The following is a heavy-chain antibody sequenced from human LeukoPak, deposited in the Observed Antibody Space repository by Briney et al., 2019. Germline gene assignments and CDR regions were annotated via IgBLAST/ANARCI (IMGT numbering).Heavy chain of an antibody. J-gene: IGHJ4*02. D-gene: IGHD1-1*01. Sequence: GRSLRLSCAASGFTFSSYGMHWVRQAPGKGLEWVAVIWYDGSNKYYADSVKGRFTISRDNSKNTLYLQMNSLRAEDTAVYYCARELPWNYFDYLGQGTLVTVSS. CDR2: IWYDGSNK. V-gene: IGHV3-33*01. CDR1: GFTFSSYG. CDR3: ARELPWNYFDY.